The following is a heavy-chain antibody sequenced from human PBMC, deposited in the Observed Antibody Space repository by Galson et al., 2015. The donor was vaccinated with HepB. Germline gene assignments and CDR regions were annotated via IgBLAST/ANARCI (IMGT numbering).Heavy chain of an antibody. J-gene: IGHJ4*02. Sequence: SLRLSCAATGFTFSSYWMSWVRQAPGKGLEWVANIKQDGSEKYPVDSVKGRFTISRDNAKNSLCLQMNSLRAEDTAVYFCARAGDSGWYADYWGQGTLAIVSS. CDR2: IKQDGSEK. D-gene: IGHD6-19*01. CDR3: ARAGDSGWYADY. CDR1: GFTFSSYW. V-gene: IGHV3-7*03.